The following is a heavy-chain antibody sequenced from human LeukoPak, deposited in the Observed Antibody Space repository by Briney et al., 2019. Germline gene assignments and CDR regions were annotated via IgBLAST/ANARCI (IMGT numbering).Heavy chain of an antibody. CDR2: ISGSGGST. CDR1: GFTFSSYA. Sequence: GGSLRLSCAASGFTFSSYAMSWVRQAPGKGLEWVSAISGSGGSTYYADSVKGRFTISRDNSNNTLYLQMNSLRAEDTAVYYCAKEHYCDSSGYIDYWGQGTLVTVSS. CDR3: AKEHYCDSSGYIDY. J-gene: IGHJ4*02. D-gene: IGHD3-22*01. V-gene: IGHV3-23*01.